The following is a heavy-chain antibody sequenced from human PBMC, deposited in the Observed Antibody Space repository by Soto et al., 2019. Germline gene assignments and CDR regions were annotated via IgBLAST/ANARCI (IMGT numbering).Heavy chain of an antibody. Sequence: EVQVLESGGGLVQPGGSLRLSCAASGFTFSTYAMSWVRQAPGKGLEWVSGISGSGGSTYYADSVKGRFTISRDNSKNTLYLQMNSLRAEDTAVYYCALQQAVAGTTNWFDPWSQGPLVTVSS. CDR3: ALQQAVAGTTNWFDP. D-gene: IGHD6-19*01. CDR2: ISGSGGST. J-gene: IGHJ5*02. V-gene: IGHV3-23*01. CDR1: GFTFSTYA.